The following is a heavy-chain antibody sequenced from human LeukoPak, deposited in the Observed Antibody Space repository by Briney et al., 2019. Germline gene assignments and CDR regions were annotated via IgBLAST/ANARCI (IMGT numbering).Heavy chain of an antibody. CDR3: ASSATRGYYYDSSGYYNY. CDR2: INPSGGST. J-gene: IGHJ4*02. D-gene: IGHD3-22*01. Sequence: ASVKVSCEAFGYTFTSYYMHWVRQAPGQGLEWMGIINPSGGSTSYAQKFQGRVTMTRDTSTSTVYRELSSLRSEVTAVYYCASSATRGYYYDSSGYYNYWGQGTLVTVSS. CDR1: GYTFTSYY. V-gene: IGHV1-46*01.